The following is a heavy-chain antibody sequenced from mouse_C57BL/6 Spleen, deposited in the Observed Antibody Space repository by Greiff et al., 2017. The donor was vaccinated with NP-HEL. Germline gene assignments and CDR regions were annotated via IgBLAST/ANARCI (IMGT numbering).Heavy chain of an antibody. CDR2: IRNKANGYTT. J-gene: IGHJ3*01. D-gene: IGHD1-1*01. Sequence: EVQRVESGGGLVQPGGSLSLSCAASGFTFTDYYMSWVRQPPGKALEWLGFIRNKANGYTTEYSASVKGRFTISRDNSQSILYLQMNALRAEDSATYYCASHYYYGSSFAYWGQGTLVTVSA. CDR3: ASHYYYGSSFAY. V-gene: IGHV7-3*01. CDR1: GFTFTDYY.